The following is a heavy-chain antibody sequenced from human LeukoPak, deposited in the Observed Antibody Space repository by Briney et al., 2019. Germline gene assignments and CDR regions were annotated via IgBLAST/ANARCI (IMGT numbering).Heavy chain of an antibody. CDR1: GGSISSSSYY. CDR3: RGSSWAYYFDY. Sequence: SETLPLTCTVSGGSISSSSYYWGWIRQPPGKGLEWIGSIYYSGSTYYNPSLKSRVTISVDTSKNQFSLKLSSVTAADTAVYYCRGSSWAYYFDYWGQGTLVTVSS. CDR2: IYYSGST. V-gene: IGHV4-39*07. J-gene: IGHJ4*02. D-gene: IGHD6-13*01.